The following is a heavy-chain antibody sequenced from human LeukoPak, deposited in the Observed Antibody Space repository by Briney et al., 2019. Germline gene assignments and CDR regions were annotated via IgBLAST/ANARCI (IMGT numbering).Heavy chain of an antibody. J-gene: IGHJ4*02. CDR1: GGSFSGYY. CDR2: INHSGST. D-gene: IGHD3-9*01. V-gene: IGHV4-34*01. Sequence: SETLSLTCAVYGGSFSGYYWSWIRQPPGKGLEWIGEINHSGSTNYNPSLKSRVTISVDTSKNQFSLKLSSVTAADTAVYYCAVLGYRGHWGQGTLVTVSS. CDR3: AVLGYRGH.